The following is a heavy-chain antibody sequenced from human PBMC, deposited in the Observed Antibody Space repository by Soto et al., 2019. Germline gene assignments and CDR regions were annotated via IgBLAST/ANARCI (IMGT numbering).Heavy chain of an antibody. Sequence: EVQLVESGGGLVQPGGSLRLSCAASGFTFGSYPMHWVRQAPGKGLEYVSAISTNGDSTFYANSVKGRFTISRDNSKNSLQLQMGSLRAEDMGVYYCAREGMSRPRWVFDSWGQGTQVTASS. J-gene: IGHJ4*02. CDR2: ISTNGDST. CDR1: GFTFGSYP. V-gene: IGHV3-64*01. D-gene: IGHD1-26*01. CDR3: AREGMSRPRWVFDS.